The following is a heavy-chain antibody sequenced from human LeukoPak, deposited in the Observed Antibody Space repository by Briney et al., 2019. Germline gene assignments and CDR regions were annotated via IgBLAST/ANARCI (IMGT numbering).Heavy chain of an antibody. V-gene: IGHV3-7*01. CDR2: IKQDGSEK. CDR1: GFTFSKFW. D-gene: IGHD3-10*01. Sequence: GGSLRLSCAASGFTFSKFWMSWVRQAPGKGLEWVANIKQDGSEKYYVDSVKGPFTISRDNAKNSMYLQMNSLRAEDTAVYYCAREDSYYYGSGSYPFDYWGQGTLVTVSS. CDR3: AREDSYYYGSGSYPFDY. J-gene: IGHJ4*02.